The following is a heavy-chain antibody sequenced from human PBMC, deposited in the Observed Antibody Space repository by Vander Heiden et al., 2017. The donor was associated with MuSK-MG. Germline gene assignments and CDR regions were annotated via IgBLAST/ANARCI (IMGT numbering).Heavy chain of an antibody. CDR1: GGSFSGYY. J-gene: IGHJ6*02. CDR2: SNHSRST. Sequence: QVQLQQWAAGLLKPSETLSPTCAVYGGSFSGYYWSWIRQPPGKGLGWHGESNHSRSTNYNPSLKSRVTISVDTSKNQFSLKLSSVTAADTAVYYCARVKPQTRYYYGSGSYYRYYYGMDVWGQGTTVTVSS. D-gene: IGHD3-10*01. V-gene: IGHV4-34*01. CDR3: ARVKPQTRYYYGSGSYYRYYYGMDV.